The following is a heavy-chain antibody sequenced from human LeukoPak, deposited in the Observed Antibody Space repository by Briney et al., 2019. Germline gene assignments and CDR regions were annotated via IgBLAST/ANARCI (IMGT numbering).Heavy chain of an antibody. V-gene: IGHV4-61*08. J-gene: IGHJ4*02. CDR1: GDSVSSADAA. CDR3: ARRYCSGGSCHFDY. D-gene: IGHD2-15*01. CDR2: IYYSGST. Sequence: SQTLSLTCAISGDSVSSADAAWSWIRQPPGKGLEWIGYIYYSGSTNYNPSLKSRVTISVDTSKNQFSLKLSSVTAADTAVYYCARRYCSGGSCHFDYWGQGTLVTVSS.